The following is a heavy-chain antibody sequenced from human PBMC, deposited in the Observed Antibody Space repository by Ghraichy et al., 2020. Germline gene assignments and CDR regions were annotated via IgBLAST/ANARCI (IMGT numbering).Heavy chain of an antibody. CDR3: ARHFRGAGIGDYFDY. D-gene: IGHD3-10*01. J-gene: IGHJ4*02. CDR2: IYYSGST. V-gene: IGHV4-59*01. Sequence: SETLSLTCTVSGGSISSYYWSWIRQPPGKGLEWIGYIYYSGSTNYNPSLKSRVTISVDTSKNQFSLKLSSVTAADTAVYYCARHFRGAGIGDYFDYWGQGTLVTVSS. CDR1: GGSISSYY.